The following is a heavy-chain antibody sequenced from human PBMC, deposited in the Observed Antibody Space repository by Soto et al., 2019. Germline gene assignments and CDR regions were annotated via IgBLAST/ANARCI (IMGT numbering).Heavy chain of an antibody. CDR1: GFIFSHYA. J-gene: IGHJ6*01. Sequence: EVQLLESGGGLVQRGGSLRLSCTASGFIFSHYAMSWVRQGPGKGLEWVSVIGGEGASTKCADSVKGRCTVSRDNSKNTVHRQAESQRDDGTAIYYCVKGAIIHNGIYDPFCLWGQGTMVTVSS. V-gene: IGHV3-23*01. CDR2: IGGEGAST. D-gene: IGHD5-12*01. CDR3: VKGAIIHNGIYDPFCL.